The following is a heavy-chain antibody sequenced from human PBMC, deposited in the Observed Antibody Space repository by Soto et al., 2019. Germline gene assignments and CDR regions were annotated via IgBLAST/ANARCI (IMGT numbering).Heavy chain of an antibody. V-gene: IGHV2-5*02. CDR1: GFSLSTRGVG. CDR2: IFWDDDK. Sequence: QITLKESGPTLVKPTQTLTLTCSFSGFSLSTRGVGVGWIRQPPGKALEWLALIFWDDDKWYSPSLRSKLTIPDNPSKSQVVLTMTHMDPADTATHYCAHRSRRHACYFDPWGQGTLVTVSS. CDR3: AHRSRRHACYFDP. J-gene: IGHJ4*02.